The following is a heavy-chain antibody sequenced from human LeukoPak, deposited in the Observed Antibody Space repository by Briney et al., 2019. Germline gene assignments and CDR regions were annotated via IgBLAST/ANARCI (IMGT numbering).Heavy chain of an antibody. CDR3: SGRYGPGPV. D-gene: IGHD3-10*01. V-gene: IGHV1-2*02. J-gene: IGHJ4*02. Sequence: ASVKVSCKASGYTFAAHHIHWVRQAPGQGLEWMGWILPDGRDTKYSQKFQDRMILTTDTSTNTAYMELSRLKPDDTAVYYCSGRYGPGPVWGQGTLISASP. CDR2: ILPDGRDT. CDR1: GYTFAAHH.